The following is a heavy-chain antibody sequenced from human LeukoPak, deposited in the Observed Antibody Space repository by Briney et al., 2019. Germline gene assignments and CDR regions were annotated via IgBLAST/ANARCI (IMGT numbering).Heavy chain of an antibody. V-gene: IGHV4-39*07. Sequence: SETLSLTCTVSGASTSSSNYYWGWIRQPPGKGLEWIGGIYYSGSTYYNPSLKSRVTISVDTSKNQFSLKLSSVTAADTAVYYCAAQKRGYSQYPRDYWGQGTLVTVSS. CDR3: AAQKRGYSQYPRDY. D-gene: IGHD5-18*01. CDR2: IYYSGST. J-gene: IGHJ4*02. CDR1: GASTSSSNYY.